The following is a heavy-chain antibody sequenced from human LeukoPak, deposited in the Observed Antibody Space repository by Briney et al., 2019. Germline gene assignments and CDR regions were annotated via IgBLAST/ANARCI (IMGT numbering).Heavy chain of an antibody. CDR1: GGSISSYY. D-gene: IGHD4-23*01. V-gene: IGHV4-59*01. J-gene: IGHJ4*02. CDR2: IYYSGGT. CDR3: ARVDDYGGNQNFDY. Sequence: PSETLSLTCTVSGGSISSYYWSWIRQPPGKGLEWIGYIYYSGGTNYNPSLKSRVTISVDTSKNQFSLKLSSVTAADTAVYYCARVDDYGGNQNFDYWGQGTLVTVSS.